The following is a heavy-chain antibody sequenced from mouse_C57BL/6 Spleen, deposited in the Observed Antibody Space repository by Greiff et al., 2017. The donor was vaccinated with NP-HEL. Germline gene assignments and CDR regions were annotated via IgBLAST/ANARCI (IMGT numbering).Heavy chain of an antibody. CDR2: IDPSDSYT. CDR3: ARGGLGRYYFDY. V-gene: IGHV1-69*01. J-gene: IGHJ2*01. Sequence: VQLQQSGAELVMPGASVKLSCKASGYTFTSYWMHWVKQRPGQGLEWIGEIDPSDSYTNYNQKFKGKSTLTVDKSSSTAYMQLSSLTSEDSAVYYCARGGLGRYYFDYWGQGTTLTVSS. D-gene: IGHD4-1*01. CDR1: GYTFTSYW.